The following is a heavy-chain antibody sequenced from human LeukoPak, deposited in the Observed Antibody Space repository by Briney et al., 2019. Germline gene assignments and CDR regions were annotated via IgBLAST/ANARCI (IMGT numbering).Heavy chain of an antibody. CDR2: IYYSGST. CDR1: GGSISSSSYY. D-gene: IGHD2-2*01. CDR3: ALSSTIPHYFDY. J-gene: IGHJ4*02. V-gene: IGHV4-39*07. Sequence: SETLSLTCTVSGGSISSSSYYWGWIRQPPGKGLEWIGSIYYSGSTYYNPSLKSRVTISVDTSKNQFSLKLSSVTAADTAVYYCALSSTIPHYFDYWGQGTLVTVSS.